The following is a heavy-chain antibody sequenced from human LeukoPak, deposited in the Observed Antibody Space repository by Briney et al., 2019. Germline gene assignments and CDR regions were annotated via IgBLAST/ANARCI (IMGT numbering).Heavy chain of an antibody. CDR2: IYYSGST. J-gene: IGHJ4*02. V-gene: IGHV4-59*12. D-gene: IGHD4-17*01. Sequence: SETLSLTCTVSGGSISSYYWSWIRQPPGKGLEWIGYIYYSGSTNYNPSLKSRVTISVDTSKNQFSLKLSSVTAADTAVYYCARGHGDSYHFDYWGQGTLVTVSS. CDR3: ARGHGDSYHFDY. CDR1: GGSISSYY.